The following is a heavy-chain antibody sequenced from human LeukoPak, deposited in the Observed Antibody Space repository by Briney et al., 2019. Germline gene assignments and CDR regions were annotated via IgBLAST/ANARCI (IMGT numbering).Heavy chain of an antibody. CDR3: ARDQGGVVVPAAITLNWFDP. J-gene: IGHJ5*02. D-gene: IGHD2-2*01. Sequence: KPGGSLRLSCAASGFTFSSYSMNWVRQAPGKGLEWVSSISSSSSYIYYADSVKGRFTISRDNAKNSLYLQMNSLRAEDTAAYYCARDQGGVVVPAAITLNWFDPWGQGTLVTVSS. CDR2: ISSSSSYI. V-gene: IGHV3-21*01. CDR1: GFTFSSYS.